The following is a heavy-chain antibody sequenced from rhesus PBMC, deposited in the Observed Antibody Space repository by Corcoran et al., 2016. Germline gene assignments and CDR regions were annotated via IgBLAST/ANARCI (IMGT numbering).Heavy chain of an antibody. V-gene: IGHV4-93*02. J-gene: IGHJ5-1*01. CDR2: NQDSTVNT. Sequence: QVQLQESGPAVVKPSETLPLTCAVSGGSTRSSNCRDWSRQPPGKGPEWIGGNQDSTVNTGCTPSTKGRVTLSLHPSQNQFSLKLSSVTAAVTAVYFCARHLGSSYGWRFDVWGAGVLVTVSS. CDR1: GGSTRSSNC. CDR3: ARHLGSSYGWRFDV. D-gene: IGHD6-43*01.